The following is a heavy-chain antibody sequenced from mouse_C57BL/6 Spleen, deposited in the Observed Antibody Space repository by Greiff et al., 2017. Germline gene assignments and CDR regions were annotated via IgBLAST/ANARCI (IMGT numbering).Heavy chain of an antibody. CDR3: ARRYYYSSGPNWYFDV. CDR2: IDPSDSET. Sequence: VQLQQSGAELVRPGSSVKLSCKASGYTFTSYWMHWVKQRPIQGLEWIGNIDPSDSETYYNQKFKDKATLTVDKSSSTAYMQLSSLTSEDSAVYYCARRYYYSSGPNWYFDVWGTGTTVTVSS. J-gene: IGHJ1*03. CDR1: GYTFTSYW. V-gene: IGHV1-52*01. D-gene: IGHD1-1*01.